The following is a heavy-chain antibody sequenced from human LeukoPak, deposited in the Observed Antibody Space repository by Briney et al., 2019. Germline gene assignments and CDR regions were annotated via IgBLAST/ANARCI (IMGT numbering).Heavy chain of an antibody. J-gene: IGHJ4*02. D-gene: IGHD5-18*01. V-gene: IGHV3-48*03. CDR1: GSSFSSYE. Sequence: GGSLRLSCAASGSSFSSYEMNWVRQAPGKGLEWVSHSNRRGSTTYYADSVRGRFTISRDNAKNSLYLQMNSLRAEDTAVYYCGRVALDTSMIHYWGQGTLVTVSS. CDR2: SNRRGSTT. CDR3: GRVALDTSMIHY.